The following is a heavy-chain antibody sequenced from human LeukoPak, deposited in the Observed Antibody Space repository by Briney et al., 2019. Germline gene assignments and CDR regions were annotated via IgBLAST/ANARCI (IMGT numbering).Heavy chain of an antibody. CDR2: IYHSGST. D-gene: IGHD2-21*02. J-gene: IGHJ4*02. V-gene: IGHV4-34*01. CDR3: AKVVTSILATEGYYFDY. CDR1: GGSLTRYY. Sequence: SETLSLSCAVYGGSLTRYYWSWIPHPPGKGVECIGEIYHSGSTNYNPSLKSRVTISIDTSKNQFSLKLSSVTAADTAVYYCAKVVTSILATEGYYFDYWGQGTLVTVSS.